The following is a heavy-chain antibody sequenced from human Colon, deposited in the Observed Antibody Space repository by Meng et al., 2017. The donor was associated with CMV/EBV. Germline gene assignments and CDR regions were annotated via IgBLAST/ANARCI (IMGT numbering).Heavy chain of an antibody. CDR1: GFSLSTIGMG. V-gene: IGHV2-5*02. Sequence: QITLKDSGPTLAKPTQTLTLTCTFSGFSLSTIGMGVGWIRQPPGKALEWLGVIYWDDDKRYSPSLKSRLTITKDTSKNQVVLTMTNLDPLGTATYYCAHRPYGSGSYFFDYWGQGTLVTVSS. CDR3: AHRPYGSGSYFFDY. D-gene: IGHD3-10*01. CDR2: IYWDDDK. J-gene: IGHJ4*02.